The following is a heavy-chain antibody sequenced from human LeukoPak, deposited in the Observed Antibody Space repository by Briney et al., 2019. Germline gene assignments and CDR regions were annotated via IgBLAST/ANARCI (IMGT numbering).Heavy chain of an antibody. CDR1: GGYLPWYY. J-gene: IGHJ4*02. D-gene: IGHD6-19*01. V-gene: IGHV4-59*08. CDR3: ARLDSSGYYYFDY. Sequence: SETLSLIRTVSGGYLPWYYCSWIRQPPGQGVEWLGYLYYLGSHHYTPSLKGRLNISVATHKPQFPLKLTSVTAADTAVYYCARLDSSGYYYFDYWGQGTLVTVSS. CDR2: LYYLGSH.